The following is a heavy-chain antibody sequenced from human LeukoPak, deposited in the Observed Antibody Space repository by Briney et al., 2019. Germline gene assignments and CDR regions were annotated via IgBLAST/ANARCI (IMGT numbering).Heavy chain of an antibody. D-gene: IGHD3-22*01. CDR3: ARETWGYYDSSGYYYYFDY. J-gene: IGHJ4*02. Sequence: PSETLSLTCTVSGASISSYYWGWTRQPPGKGLEWIGYIYYSGRTNYNPSLKGRVPISVATSKNQFSLKLSSVTAADTAEYYCARETWGYYDSSGYYYYFDYWGQGTLVTVSS. CDR1: GASISSYY. CDR2: IYYSGRT. V-gene: IGHV4-59*01.